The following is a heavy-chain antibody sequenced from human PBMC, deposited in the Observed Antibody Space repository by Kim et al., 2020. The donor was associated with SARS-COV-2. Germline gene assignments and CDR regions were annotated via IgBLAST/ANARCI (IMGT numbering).Heavy chain of an antibody. J-gene: IGHJ3*01. CDR3: AKDLVSSSFRAFHF. Sequence: GGSLRLSCAASGFTFGDFAMHWVRQVPGKGLEWVSGLSWNGGVKGYADSVKGRFTISRHNAENSLYLQMNSLRAEDTAFYYCAKDLVSSSFRAFHFWGQGTMVTVSS. CDR2: LSWNGGVK. V-gene: IGHV3-9*01. D-gene: IGHD6-6*01. CDR1: GFTFGDFA.